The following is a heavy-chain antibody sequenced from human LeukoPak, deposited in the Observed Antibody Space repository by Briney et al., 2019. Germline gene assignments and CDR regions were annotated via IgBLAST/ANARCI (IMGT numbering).Heavy chain of an antibody. Sequence: PGGSLRLSCAASGFTFSSYAMSWVRPAPGKGLEWVSAISGSGGSTYYADSVKGRFTISRDNSKNTLYLQMNSLRAEDTAVYYCAKVPARIVATIEGYYFDYWGQGTLVTVSS. D-gene: IGHD5-12*01. CDR1: GFTFSSYA. CDR2: ISGSGGST. J-gene: IGHJ4*02. V-gene: IGHV3-23*01. CDR3: AKVPARIVATIEGYYFDY.